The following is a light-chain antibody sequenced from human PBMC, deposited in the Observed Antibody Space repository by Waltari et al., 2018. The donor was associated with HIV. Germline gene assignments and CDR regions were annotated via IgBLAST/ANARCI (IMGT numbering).Light chain of an antibody. J-gene: IGKJ3*01. CDR1: QAVNNDY. CDR2: RAS. CDR3: HQYGDSSLMT. Sequence: ILLMQSPDSLSLSPGETATLSCRASQAVNNDYLAWYQQRPGQAPRLLSYRASTRAAAFPDRFSGGGSGTDFTLTISSLEPDDFAVYYCHQYGDSSLMTFGPGTTVDL. V-gene: IGKV3-20*01.